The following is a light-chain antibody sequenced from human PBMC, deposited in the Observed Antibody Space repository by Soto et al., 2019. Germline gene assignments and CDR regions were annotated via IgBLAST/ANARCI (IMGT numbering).Light chain of an antibody. CDR3: QQYNNWPLT. CDR2: GAS. J-gene: IGKJ5*01. V-gene: IGKV3D-15*01. CDR1: QSVSSD. Sequence: EIVLTLSPTTLSVSPGHRPTLSCRASQSVSSDLAWHQQRPGQAPRLLIYGASTRATGVPARFSGGGSGTDFTLTITSLKSEDFAVYWCQQYNNWPLTVGPGTRLEIK.